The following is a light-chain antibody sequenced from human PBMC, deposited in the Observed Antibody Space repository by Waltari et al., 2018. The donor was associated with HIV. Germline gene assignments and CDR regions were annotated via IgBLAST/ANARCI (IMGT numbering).Light chain of an antibody. Sequence: DIQMTQSPSTLPASVGDRVTITCRASQSISSWLAWYQQKPGEAPKLLIYMASSLESGAPSRFSGSGSGTEFTLTISSLQPDDFATYYCQHYNTYPTFGQGTKLEMK. CDR3: QHYNTYPT. CDR2: MAS. V-gene: IGKV1-5*03. J-gene: IGKJ2*01. CDR1: QSISSW.